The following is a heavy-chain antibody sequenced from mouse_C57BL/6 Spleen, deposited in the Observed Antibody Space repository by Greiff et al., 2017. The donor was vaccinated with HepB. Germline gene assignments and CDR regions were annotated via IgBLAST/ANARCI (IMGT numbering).Heavy chain of an antibody. CDR1: GYTFTSYT. D-gene: IGHD1-1*02. J-gene: IGHJ1*03. Sequence: QVQLQQSGAELARPGASVKMSCKASGYTFTSYTMHWVKQRPGQGLEWIGYINPSSGYTKYNQKFKDKATLTADKSSSTAYMQLSSLTSEDSADYCGARRVDCGGYWYFDVWGTGTTVTVSS. V-gene: IGHV1-4*01. CDR2: INPSSGYT. CDR3: ARRVDCGGYWYFDV.